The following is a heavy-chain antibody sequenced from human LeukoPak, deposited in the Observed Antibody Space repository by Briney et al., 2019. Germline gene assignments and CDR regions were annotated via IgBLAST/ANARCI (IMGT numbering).Heavy chain of an antibody. V-gene: IGHV4-4*02. D-gene: IGHD5-12*01. Sequence: SETLSLTCAVSGGSISSGNWWSWVRPSPGKGLEWIGEIFHSGTTNYNPSLKSRVAISVDKSKNQFSLKLTSVTAADTAIYYCARNPGSDYAEWWGQGTLVTVSS. J-gene: IGHJ4*02. CDR1: GGSISSGNW. CDR2: IFHSGTT. CDR3: ARNPGSDYAEW.